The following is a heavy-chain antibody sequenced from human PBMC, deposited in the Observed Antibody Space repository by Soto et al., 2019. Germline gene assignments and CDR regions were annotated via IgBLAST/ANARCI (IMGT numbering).Heavy chain of an antibody. CDR3: ATETPVVTQDYSYGMDV. V-gene: IGHV1-69*12. Sequence: QVQLVQSGAEVKKPGSSVKVSCKASGGTFSSYAISWVRQAPGQGLEWMGGIIPIFGTANYAQKFQGRVTSTADESTSTAYMELSSLRSEDTAVYYCATETPVVTQDYSYGMDVWGQGTTVTVSS. D-gene: IGHD4-17*01. CDR1: GGTFSSYA. J-gene: IGHJ6*02. CDR2: IIPIFGTA.